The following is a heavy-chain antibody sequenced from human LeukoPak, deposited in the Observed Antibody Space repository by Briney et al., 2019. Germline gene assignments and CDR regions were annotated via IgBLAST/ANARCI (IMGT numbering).Heavy chain of an antibody. Sequence: GGSLRLSCAASGFTVSSNYMSWVRQAPGKGLEWVSVIYSAGNTYYADSVKGRFTISRDNSKNTLYLQVNSLRAEDTAVYYCARGAYYYNTSGYIHAGWFDPWGQGTLVTVSS. D-gene: IGHD3-22*01. J-gene: IGHJ5*02. V-gene: IGHV3-53*01. CDR3: ARGAYYYNTSGYIHAGWFDP. CDR2: IYSAGNT. CDR1: GFTVSSNY.